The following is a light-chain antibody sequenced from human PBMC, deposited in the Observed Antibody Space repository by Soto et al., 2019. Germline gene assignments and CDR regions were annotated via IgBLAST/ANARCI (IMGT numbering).Light chain of an antibody. CDR3: SSYTSSSTVT. CDR1: SSDIGGYKY. CDR2: DVS. Sequence: QSVLTQPASVSWSPGQSITISCTGTSSDIGGYKYVSWYQQHPGEAPKLMIYDVSNRPSGVSNRFSGSKSGNTASLTISGLQTEDEADYYCSSYTSSSTVTFGGGTKLTVL. V-gene: IGLV2-14*01. J-gene: IGLJ2*01.